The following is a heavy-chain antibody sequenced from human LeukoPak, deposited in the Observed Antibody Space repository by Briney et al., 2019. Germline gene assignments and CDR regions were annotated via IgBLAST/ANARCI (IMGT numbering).Heavy chain of an antibody. J-gene: IGHJ3*02. CDR3: ARVLRTVAATREDAFDI. CDR1: GGSISSGGYY. Sequence: SQTLSLTCTVSGGSISSGGYYWSWIRQHPGKGLEWIGYIYYSGSTNYNPSLKSRVTISVDTSKNQFSLKLSSVTAADTAVYYCARVLRTVAATREDAFDIWGQGTMVTVSS. CDR2: IYYSGST. V-gene: IGHV4-31*03. D-gene: IGHD6-19*01.